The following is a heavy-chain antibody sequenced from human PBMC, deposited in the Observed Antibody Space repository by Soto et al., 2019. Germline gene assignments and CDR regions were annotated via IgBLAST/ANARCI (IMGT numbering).Heavy chain of an antibody. J-gene: IGHJ3*02. Sequence: QVQLQESGPGLVKPSQTLSLTCTVSGGSISSGGYYWSWIRQHPGKGLEWIGYIYYSGSTYYNPSLKSRVTISVDTSKNQFSLKLSSVTAADTAVYYCARELGPNYLRIAVAGVRDAFDIWGQGTMVTVSS. V-gene: IGHV4-31*03. CDR1: GGSISSGGYY. CDR2: IYYSGST. CDR3: ARELGPNYLRIAVAGVRDAFDI. D-gene: IGHD6-19*01.